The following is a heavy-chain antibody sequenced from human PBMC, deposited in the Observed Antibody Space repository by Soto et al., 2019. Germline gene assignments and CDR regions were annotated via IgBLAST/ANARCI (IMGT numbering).Heavy chain of an antibody. CDR1: GFTFSSYG. D-gene: IGHD3-10*01. J-gene: IGHJ4*02. V-gene: IGHV3-30*19. CDR3: VRDDEGGSYCDLGY. CDR2: ILHDGNNK. Sequence: GGSLRLSCAASGFTFSSYGMHWVRQAPGRGLEWVAIILHDGNNKYYADSVKGRFTISRDNSKNTLYLQMNSLRTEDTAIYYCVRDDEGGSYCDLGYWGQGTLVTVSS.